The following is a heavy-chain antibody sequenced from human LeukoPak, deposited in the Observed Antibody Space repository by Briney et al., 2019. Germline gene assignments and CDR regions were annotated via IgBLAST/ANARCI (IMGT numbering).Heavy chain of an antibody. CDR2: IYYSGST. Sequence: SETLSLTCTVSGGSISSSSYYWGWIRQPPGKGLEWMGSIYYSGSTYYNPSLKSRVTISVDTSKNQFSLKLSSVTAADTAVYYCARHSPVTTVTFTPPFDYWGLGTLVTVSP. D-gene: IGHD4-17*01. J-gene: IGHJ4*02. V-gene: IGHV4-39*01. CDR3: ARHSPVTTVTFTPPFDY. CDR1: GGSISSSSYY.